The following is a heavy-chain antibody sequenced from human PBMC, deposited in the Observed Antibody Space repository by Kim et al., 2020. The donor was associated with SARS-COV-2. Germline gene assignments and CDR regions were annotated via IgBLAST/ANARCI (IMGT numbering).Heavy chain of an antibody. CDR1: GGSISSSSYY. Sequence: SETLSLTCTVSGGSISSSSYYWGWIRQPPGKGLEWIGSIYYSGSTYYNPSLKSRVTISVDTSKNQFSLKLSSVTAADTAVYYCARQGDQPLFRGNWFDPWGQGTLVTVSS. CDR2: IYYSGST. D-gene: IGHD2-2*01. V-gene: IGHV4-39*01. CDR3: ARQGDQPLFRGNWFDP. J-gene: IGHJ5*02.